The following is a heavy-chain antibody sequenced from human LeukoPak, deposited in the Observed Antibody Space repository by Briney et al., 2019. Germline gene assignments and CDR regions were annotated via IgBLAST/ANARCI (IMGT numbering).Heavy chain of an antibody. CDR3: ARHYRSPNMIVLSLFDY. Sequence: SETLSLTCTVSGGSISSYYWSWIRQPPGKGLEWIGYIYYSGSTNYNPSLKSRVTISADTSKNQFSLKLSSVTAADTAVYYCARHYRSPNMIVLSLFDYWGQGTLVTVSS. V-gene: IGHV4-59*08. D-gene: IGHD3-22*01. CDR1: GGSISSYY. J-gene: IGHJ4*02. CDR2: IYYSGST.